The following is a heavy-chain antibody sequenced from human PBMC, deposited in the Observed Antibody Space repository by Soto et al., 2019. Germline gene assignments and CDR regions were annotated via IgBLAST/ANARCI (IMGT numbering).Heavy chain of an antibody. V-gene: IGHV4-59*01. D-gene: IGHD3-3*01. CDR1: GGSISSYY. J-gene: IGHJ6*02. CDR3: ARDRRGGYDFWSGSRWVGMDV. Sequence: SETLSLTCTVSGGSISSYYWSWIRQPPGKGLEWIGYIYYSGSTNYNPSLKSRVTISVDTSKNQFSLKLSSVTAADTAVYYCARDRRGGYDFWSGSRWVGMDVWGQGTTVTVSS. CDR2: IYYSGST.